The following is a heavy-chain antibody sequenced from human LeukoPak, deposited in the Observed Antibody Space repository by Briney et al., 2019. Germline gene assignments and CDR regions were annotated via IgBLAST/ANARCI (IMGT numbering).Heavy chain of an antibody. CDR1: GFTFSNYW. CDR2: IKQNGSEK. CDR3: VGGLIAASGN. D-gene: IGHD2-15*01. Sequence: GGSPRLSCAASGFTFSNYWMHWVRQAPGKGLEWVANIKQNGSEKYYVDAVKGRFTISRDNLKNSVYLQMNSLRVGDTAMYYCVGGLIAASGNWGQGTLVTVSS. J-gene: IGHJ4*02. V-gene: IGHV3-7*03.